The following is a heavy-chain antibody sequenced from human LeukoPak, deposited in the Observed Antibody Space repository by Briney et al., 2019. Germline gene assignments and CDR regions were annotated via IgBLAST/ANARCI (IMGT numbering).Heavy chain of an antibody. Sequence: PSETLSLTCAVYGGSFSGYYWSWIRQPPGKGLEWIGEINHSGSTNYNPSLKSRVTISVDTSKNQFSLKLSSVTAADTAVYYCARLENIIRGIDYWGQGTLVTVSS. CDR2: INHSGST. CDR3: ARLENIIRGIDY. V-gene: IGHV4-34*01. J-gene: IGHJ4*02. CDR1: GGSFSGYY. D-gene: IGHD2/OR15-2a*01.